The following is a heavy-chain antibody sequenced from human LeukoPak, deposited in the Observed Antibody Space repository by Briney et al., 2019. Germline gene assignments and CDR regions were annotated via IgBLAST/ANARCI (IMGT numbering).Heavy chain of an antibody. D-gene: IGHD3-9*01. CDR1: GFTFSSYG. CDR3: AKDGLYDILTGYYIAD. V-gene: IGHV3-23*01. CDR2: ISGSSGST. Sequence: GGTLRLSCAASGFTFSSYGMSWVRQAPGKGLEWVSAISGSSGSTYYADSVKGRFTISRDNSKNTLYLQMNSLRAEDTALYYCAKDGLYDILTGYYIADWGQGTLVTVSS. J-gene: IGHJ4*02.